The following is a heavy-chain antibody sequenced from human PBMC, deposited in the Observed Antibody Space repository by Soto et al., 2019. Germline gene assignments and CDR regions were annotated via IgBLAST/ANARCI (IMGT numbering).Heavy chain of an antibody. CDR2: VRNKANSYTT. CDR3: VRNLASGGTYYFDY. J-gene: IGHJ4*02. D-gene: IGHD2-15*01. Sequence: EVQLVESGGGLVEPGGSLRLSCAASGFIFSDHYMDWVRQAPGKGLEWIGRVRNKANSYTTEYAASVRGRFTVSRDDSKNSLYLQMNSLKTEDTAMYYCVRNLASGGTYYFDYWGQGTLVTVSS. V-gene: IGHV3-72*01. CDR1: GFIFSDHY.